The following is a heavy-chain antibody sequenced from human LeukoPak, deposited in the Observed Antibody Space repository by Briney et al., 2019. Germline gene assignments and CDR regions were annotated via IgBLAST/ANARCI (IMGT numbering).Heavy chain of an antibody. CDR3: ARGRRYCSSTSCYLSFDY. D-gene: IGHD2-2*01. J-gene: IGHJ4*02. CDR1: GYTFTSYD. Sequence: GASVKVSCKASGYTFTSYDINWVRQATGQGLEWMGWMNPNSGNTGYAQKFQGRVTMTRNTSISTAYMELSSLRSEDTAVYYCARGRRYCSSTSCYLSFDYWGQGTLVTVSS. CDR2: MNPNSGNT. V-gene: IGHV1-8*01.